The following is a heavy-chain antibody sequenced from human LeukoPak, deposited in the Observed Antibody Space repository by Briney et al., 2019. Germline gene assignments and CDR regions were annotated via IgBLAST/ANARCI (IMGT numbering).Heavy chain of an antibody. CDR2: INPNSGGT. Sequence: PSASVTVSCKASGYTFTGYYMHWVRQAPGQGLEGMGWINPNSGGTNYAQKFQGRVTMTRDTSISTAYMELSRLRSDDTAVYYCARVGSPHTDWFDPWGQGTLVTVSS. D-gene: IGHD2-21*01. J-gene: IGHJ5*02. CDR1: GYTFTGYY. V-gene: IGHV1-2*02. CDR3: ARVGSPHTDWFDP.